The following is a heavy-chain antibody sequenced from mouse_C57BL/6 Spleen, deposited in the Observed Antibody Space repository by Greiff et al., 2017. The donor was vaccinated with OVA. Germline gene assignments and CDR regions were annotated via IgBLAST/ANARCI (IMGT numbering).Heavy chain of an antibody. CDR2: IDPANGNT. D-gene: IGHD2-4*01. Sequence: EVKLMESVAELVRPGASVKLSCTASGFNIKNTYMHWVKQRPEQGLEWIGRIDPANGNTKYAPKFQGKATITADTSSNTAYLQLSSLTSEDTDIYDCARKYYDDERYFDVWGTGTTVTVSS. J-gene: IGHJ1*03. CDR1: GFNIKNTY. CDR3: ARKYYDDERYFDV. V-gene: IGHV14-3*01.